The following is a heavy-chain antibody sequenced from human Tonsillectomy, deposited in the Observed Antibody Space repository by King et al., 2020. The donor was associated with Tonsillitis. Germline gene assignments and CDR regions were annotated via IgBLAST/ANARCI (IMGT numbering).Heavy chain of an antibody. Sequence: VQLQESGPGLVKPSETLSLTCTVSGGSISSYYWSWIRQHAGKGLAWIGRIYISGSTNNNPSLKSRVTMSVDTSKNQFSLKVSSVTAAETAVYYCARAPHGSGYGMDVWGQGTTVTVSS. CDR2: IYISGST. J-gene: IGHJ6*02. CDR1: GGSISSYY. CDR3: ARAPHGSGYGMDV. D-gene: IGHD3-3*01. V-gene: IGHV4-4*07.